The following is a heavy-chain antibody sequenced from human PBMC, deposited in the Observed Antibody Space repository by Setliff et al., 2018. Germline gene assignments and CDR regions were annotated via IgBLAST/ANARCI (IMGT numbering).Heavy chain of an antibody. Sequence: PGGSLRLSCAASGFTFSRYSMTWVRQAPGKRLEWVSSISKSSSYIYYADSVKGRFAVSRDNADNSLYLQMNSLRAEDTAVYYCARLWEYPLSWFDPWGQGSLVTVSS. CDR1: GFTFSRYS. D-gene: IGHD1-26*01. CDR3: ARLWEYPLSWFDP. V-gene: IGHV3-21*01. J-gene: IGHJ5*02. CDR2: ISKSSSYI.